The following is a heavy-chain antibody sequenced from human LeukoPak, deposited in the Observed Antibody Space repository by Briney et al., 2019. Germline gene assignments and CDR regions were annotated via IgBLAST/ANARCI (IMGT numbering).Heavy chain of an antibody. CDR3: ATYRQVLLPFES. V-gene: IGHV3-23*01. D-gene: IGHD2-8*02. Sequence: GGSLRLSCAASGFTFSSYWMSWVRQAPGKGLEWVSSIFPSGGEIHYADSVRGRFTISRDNSKITLSLQMNSLRAEDTAIYYCATYRQVLLPFESWGQGTLVTVSS. CDR2: IFPSGGEI. CDR1: GFTFSSYW. J-gene: IGHJ4*02.